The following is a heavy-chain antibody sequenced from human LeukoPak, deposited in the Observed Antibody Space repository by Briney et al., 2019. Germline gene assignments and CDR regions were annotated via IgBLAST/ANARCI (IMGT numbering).Heavy chain of an antibody. J-gene: IGHJ4*02. CDR2: MYYSGST. CDR3: AREGTLGGFDY. CDR1: GGSISSYY. D-gene: IGHD3-16*01. Sequence: SEALSLTCTVSGGSISSYYWSWIRQPPGKGLEWIGYMYYSGSTNYNPSLKSRVTISVDTSKNQFSLKLSSVTAADTAVYYCAREGTLGGFDYWGQGTLVTASS. V-gene: IGHV4-59*01.